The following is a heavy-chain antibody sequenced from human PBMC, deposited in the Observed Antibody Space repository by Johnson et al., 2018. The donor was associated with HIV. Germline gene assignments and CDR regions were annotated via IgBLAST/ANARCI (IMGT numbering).Heavy chain of an antibody. CDR3: ARALRWPNAFDI. V-gene: IGHV3-11*04. J-gene: IGHJ3*02. CDR1: GFTFSDYY. D-gene: IGHD4-23*01. CDR2: ISSSGSTI. Sequence: QVQLVESGGGLVQPGRSLRLSCAASGFTFSDYYMNWVRQAPGKGLEWISYISSSGSTIYYADSVKGRFTISRDNAKNSLYLQMSSLRAEDTTIYYCARALRWPNAFDIWGQGTMVTVSS.